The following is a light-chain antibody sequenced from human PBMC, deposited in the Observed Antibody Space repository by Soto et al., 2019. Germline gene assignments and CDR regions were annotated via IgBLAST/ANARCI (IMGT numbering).Light chain of an antibody. V-gene: IGLV1-51*02. CDR3: AAWDTSLTGGV. CDR2: ENN. Sequence: QSVLTQPPSVSAAPGQKVTISWSGSSSNIGSDYVSWYQQLPGAAPRLLIYENNKRPSGIPDRFSGSKSGTSATLGITGLQTGDEADYYCAAWDTSLTGGVFGGGTKLTVL. J-gene: IGLJ2*01. CDR1: SSNIGSDY.